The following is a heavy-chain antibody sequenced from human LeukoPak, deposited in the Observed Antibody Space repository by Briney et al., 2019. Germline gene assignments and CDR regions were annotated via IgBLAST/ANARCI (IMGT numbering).Heavy chain of an antibody. Sequence: PGGSLRLSCAASGFTFSDYYMSWIRKAPGKGLEWVSYISSSGSTIYYADSVKGRFTISRDNAKNSLYLQMNSLRAEDTAVYYCARHRWAFGGVILPYYYYYMDVWGKGTTVTISS. J-gene: IGHJ6*03. CDR2: ISSSGSTI. V-gene: IGHV3-11*01. CDR1: GFTFSDYY. D-gene: IGHD3-16*02. CDR3: ARHRWAFGGVILPYYYYYMDV.